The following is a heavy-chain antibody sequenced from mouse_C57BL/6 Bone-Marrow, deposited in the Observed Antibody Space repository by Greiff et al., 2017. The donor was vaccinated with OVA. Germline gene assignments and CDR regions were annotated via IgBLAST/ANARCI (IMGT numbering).Heavy chain of an antibody. D-gene: IGHD1-1*01. J-gene: IGHJ4*01. V-gene: IGHV1-31*01. Sequence: EVQLQQSGPELVKPGASVKISCKASGYSFTGYYMHWVKQSHGNILDWIGYIYPYNGVSSYNQKFKGKATLTVDKSSSTAYMELRSLTSEDSAVYYWAREGFMTTVVATREYCAMDYWGEGTSVTVSS. CDR1: GYSFTGYY. CDR2: IYPYNGVS. CDR3: AREGFMTTVVATREYCAMDY.